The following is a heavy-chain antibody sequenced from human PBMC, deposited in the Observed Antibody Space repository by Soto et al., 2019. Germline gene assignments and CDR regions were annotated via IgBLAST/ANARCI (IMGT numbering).Heavy chain of an antibody. Sequence: SETLSLTCTVSGGSVSSGSYYWSWIRQPPGKGLEWIGYIYYSGSTNYNPSLKSRVTISVDTSKNQFSLHLNSVTPEDTAVYYCARDLRGTRSCDSPSCSAVLGFWGQGTLVTVSS. CDR3: ARDLRGTRSCDSPSCSAVLGF. CDR2: IYYSGST. CDR1: GGSVSSGSYY. J-gene: IGHJ4*02. D-gene: IGHD2-2*01. V-gene: IGHV4-61*01.